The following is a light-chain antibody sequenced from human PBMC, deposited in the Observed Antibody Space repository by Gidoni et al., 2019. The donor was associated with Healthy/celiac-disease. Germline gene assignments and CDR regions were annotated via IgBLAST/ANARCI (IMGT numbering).Light chain of an antibody. Sequence: QSVLTQPPSASGTPGQRVTISCSGSSSNIGSNSVYWYQQLPGTAPKLLIYRNNQRLSGVPDRFSGSKSGTSASLAISGLRSEDEADYYCAAWDDSLSAVVFGGGTKLTVL. J-gene: IGLJ2*01. CDR3: AAWDDSLSAVV. CDR1: SSNIGSNS. CDR2: RNN. V-gene: IGLV1-47*01.